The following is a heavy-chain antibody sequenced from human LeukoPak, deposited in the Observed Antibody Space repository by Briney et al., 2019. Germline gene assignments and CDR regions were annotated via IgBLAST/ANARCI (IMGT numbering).Heavy chain of an antibody. J-gene: IGHJ6*03. V-gene: IGHV3-66*01. D-gene: IGHD1-26*01. CDR3: ARGSRDYYYYYRDV. CDR2: IYSGGST. CDR1: GFTVSRNY. Sequence: PGGSLRLSCAASGFTVSRNYMSWVRQAPGKGLEWVSVIYSGGSTYYADSVKGRFTISRDNSKNTLYLQMNSLRAEDTAVYYCARGSRDYYYYYRDVWGKGPTVTISS.